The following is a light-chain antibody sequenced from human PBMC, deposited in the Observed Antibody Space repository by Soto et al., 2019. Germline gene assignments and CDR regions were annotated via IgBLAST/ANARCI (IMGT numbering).Light chain of an antibody. CDR1: SSNIGSNT. Sequence: QSVLTQPPSASGTPGQGVTISCSGSSSNIGSNTVNWYQQLPRTAPKLLIYNNNQRPSGVPDRFSGSKSGTSASLAISGLQSEDEADYYCAAWDDSLNGLVFGTGTKVTVL. CDR3: AAWDDSLNGLV. CDR2: NNN. J-gene: IGLJ1*01. V-gene: IGLV1-44*01.